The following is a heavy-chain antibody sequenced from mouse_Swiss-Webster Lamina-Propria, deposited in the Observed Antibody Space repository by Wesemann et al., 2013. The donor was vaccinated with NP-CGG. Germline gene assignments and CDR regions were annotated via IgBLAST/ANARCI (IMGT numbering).Heavy chain of an antibody. D-gene: IGHD2-1*01. CDR2: INPSSGYT. J-gene: IGHJ1*01. CDR3: TRMGYYGNYVDFDV. Sequence: VKQRPGQGLEWIGYINPSSGYTNYNQKFKDKATLTADKSSSTAYMQLSSLTSEDSAVYYCTRMGYYGNYVDFDVWGAGDHGSPSPQ. V-gene: IGHV1S26*01.